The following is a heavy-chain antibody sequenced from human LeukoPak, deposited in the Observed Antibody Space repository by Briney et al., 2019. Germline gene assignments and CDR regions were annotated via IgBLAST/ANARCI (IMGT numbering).Heavy chain of an antibody. D-gene: IGHD3-9*01. V-gene: IGHV1-18*04. CDR3: ARERDYDILTGYYGYYYGMDV. J-gene: IGHJ6*04. CDR1: GYTFTSYG. CDR2: ISAYNGNT. Sequence: GASVKVSCKASGYTFTSYGISWVRQAPGQGLEWMGWISAYNGNTNYAQKLQGRVTMTTDTSTSTAYMELRSLRSDDTAVYYCARERDYDILTGYYGYYYGMDVWGKGTTSPSPQ.